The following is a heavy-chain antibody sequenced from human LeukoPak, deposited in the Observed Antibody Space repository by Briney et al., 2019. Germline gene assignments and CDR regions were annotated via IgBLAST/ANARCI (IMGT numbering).Heavy chain of an antibody. Sequence: SETLSLTCTVSGGSISGSSYFWGWIRQPPGKGLEWIGRTYTSGSTNYNPSLKSRVTMSVDMSKNQFSLKLSSMIAADTAVYYCARVSSSWYQDWYFDLWGRGTLVTVPS. CDR2: TYTSGST. CDR1: GGSISGSSYF. J-gene: IGHJ2*01. D-gene: IGHD6-13*01. CDR3: ARVSSSWYQDWYFDL. V-gene: IGHV4-61*05.